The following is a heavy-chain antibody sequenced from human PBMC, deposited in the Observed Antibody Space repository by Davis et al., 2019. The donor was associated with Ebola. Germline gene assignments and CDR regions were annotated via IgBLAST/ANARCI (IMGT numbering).Heavy chain of an antibody. CDR2: TNPNSGGT. J-gene: IGHJ4*02. Sequence: ASVKVSCKASAYTFTSYGISWVRQAPGQGLEWMGRTNPNSGGTNYVQNFQACVTMTRYTSISTAYMELSRQRSDDTAVYYYTANDYGDYGVDYWGQGTLVTVSS. V-gene: IGHV1-2*04. CDR3: TANDYGDYGVDY. D-gene: IGHD4-17*01. CDR1: AYTFTSYG.